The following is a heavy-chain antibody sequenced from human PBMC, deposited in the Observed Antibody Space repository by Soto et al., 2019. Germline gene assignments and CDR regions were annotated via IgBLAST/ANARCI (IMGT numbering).Heavy chain of an antibody. V-gene: IGHV3-21*06. CDR2: ISPSGSFL. CDR3: ARVGTDYGSGSPYYSDY. Sequence: GGSLRLSCAASGFRFHTYYMIWVRQAPGRGLEWVSSISPSGSFLNYADSVKGRFTISRDNGKSSVHLQMNSLRAEDTAVYYCARVGTDYGSGSPYYSDYWGQGSLVTVSS. D-gene: IGHD3-10*01. CDR1: GFRFHTYY. J-gene: IGHJ4*02.